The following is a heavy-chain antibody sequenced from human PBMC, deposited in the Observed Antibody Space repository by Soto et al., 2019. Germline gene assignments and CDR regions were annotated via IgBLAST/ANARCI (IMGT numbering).Heavy chain of an antibody. CDR2: IYSGGST. Sequence: EVQLAESGGGLVQPGGSLRLSCAASGFTVSSNYMNWVRQAPGKGLEWVSVIYSGGSTYYADSVKGRFIISSDNSKNTLLLQMNSLRAEDTAVYYCARELAVRSSDALDIWGQGTMVTVSS. CDR3: ARELAVRSSDALDI. CDR1: GFTVSSNY. D-gene: IGHD4-17*01. J-gene: IGHJ3*02. V-gene: IGHV3-66*01.